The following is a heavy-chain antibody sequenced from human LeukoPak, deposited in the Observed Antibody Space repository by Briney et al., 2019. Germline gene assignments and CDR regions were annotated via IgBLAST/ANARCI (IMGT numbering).Heavy chain of an antibody. CDR3: ARGGGLDV. D-gene: IGHD3-16*01. J-gene: IGHJ6*02. Sequence: GESLRLSCAASGFTFSSYWMNWARQAPGKGLEWVASINQNGNVNYYVDSVKGRFTISRDNAKNSLYLQMSNLRAEDTAVYFCARGGGLDVWGQGATVTVSS. CDR1: GFTFSSYW. CDR2: INQNGNVN. V-gene: IGHV3-7*03.